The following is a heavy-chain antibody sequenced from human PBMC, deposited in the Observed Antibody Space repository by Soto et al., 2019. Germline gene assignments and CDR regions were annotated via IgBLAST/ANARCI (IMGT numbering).Heavy chain of an antibody. CDR1: GFTFSSYA. J-gene: IGHJ5*02. CDR2: ISYDGSNK. Sequence: AGGSLRLSCAASGFTFSSYAMRWVRQAPGKGLKWVAVISYDGSNKNYADSLKGRFTISRDNSRKTLYLQMNSLRAEDTAVYHCARDFSSGRRAANWFDPWGQGTLVTVSS. D-gene: IGHD1-26*01. V-gene: IGHV3-30-3*01. CDR3: ARDFSSGRRAANWFDP.